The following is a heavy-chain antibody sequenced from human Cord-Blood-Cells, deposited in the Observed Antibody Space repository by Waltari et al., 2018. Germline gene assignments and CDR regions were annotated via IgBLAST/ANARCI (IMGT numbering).Heavy chain of an antibody. D-gene: IGHD6-13*01. J-gene: IGHJ5*02. CDR1: GGSFSGYY. CDR2: INHSGST. V-gene: IGHV4-34*01. CDR3: ARNARAAAGNNGPFDP. Sequence: QVQLQQWGAGLLKPSEPLSLTCAVYGGSFSGYYWSWIRQSPGKGLEWVGEINHSGSTNYNPSLKSRVTISVDTSKNQFSLKLSSVTAADTAVYYCARNARAAAGNNGPFDPWGQGTLVTVSS.